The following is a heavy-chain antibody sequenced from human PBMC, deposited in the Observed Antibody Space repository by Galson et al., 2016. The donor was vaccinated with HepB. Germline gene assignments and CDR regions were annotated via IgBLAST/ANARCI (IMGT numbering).Heavy chain of an antibody. CDR2: VSSSSGYI. D-gene: IGHD6-19*01. CDR1: GFFFSSYS. V-gene: IGHV3-21*03. Sequence: SLRLSCAASGFFFSSYSMNWVRQAPGKGLEWVSSVSSSSGYIYYADSVKGRFTISRDNAKNTLYLQMNSLRAEDTAVYYCARETSSGWYDNGMDVWGQGTTVTVSS. CDR3: ARETSSGWYDNGMDV. J-gene: IGHJ6*02.